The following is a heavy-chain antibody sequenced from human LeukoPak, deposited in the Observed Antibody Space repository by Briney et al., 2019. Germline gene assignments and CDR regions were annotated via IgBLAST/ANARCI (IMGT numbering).Heavy chain of an antibody. CDR1: GYTFTSYA. Sequence: ASVKVSCKASGYTFTSYAMHWVRQAPGQRLEWMGWINAGNGNTKYSQKFQGRVTITRDTSASTAYMELSSLRSEDTAVYYCARGSRRVPRDYGMDVWGQGTTVTVSS. V-gene: IGHV1-3*01. CDR2: INAGNGNT. CDR3: ARGSRRVPRDYGMDV. J-gene: IGHJ6*02. D-gene: IGHD2-2*01.